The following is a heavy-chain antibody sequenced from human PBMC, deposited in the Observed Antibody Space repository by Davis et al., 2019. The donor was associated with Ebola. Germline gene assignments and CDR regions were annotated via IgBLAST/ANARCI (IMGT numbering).Heavy chain of an antibody. V-gene: IGHV1-8*02. Sequence: ASVKVSCKASGYAFTSYDINWVRQATGHGPEWMGWMNPNSGNTGYVEKFQGRVTMTRNTSTSTAYMELSSLRSEDTAVYYCAASAGTVGKFDYWGQGTLVTVSS. J-gene: IGHJ4*01. CDR1: GYAFTSYD. CDR3: AASAGTVGKFDY. CDR2: MNPNSGNT. D-gene: IGHD1-14*01.